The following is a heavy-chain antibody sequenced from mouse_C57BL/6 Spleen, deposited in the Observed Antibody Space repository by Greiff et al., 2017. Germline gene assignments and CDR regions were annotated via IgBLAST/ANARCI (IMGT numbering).Heavy chain of an antibody. CDR1: GFSLSTSGMG. V-gene: IGHV8-12*01. CDR2: IYWDDDK. J-gene: IGHJ4*01. Sequence: QVTLKECGPGILQSSQTLSLTCSFSGFSLSTSGMGVSWIRQPSGKGLEWLAHIYWDDDKRYNPSLKSRLTISKDTSRNQVFLKITSVDTADTATYYCARRWVPPTGFYAMDYWGQGTSVTVSS. CDR3: ARRWVPPTGFYAMDY. D-gene: IGHD4-1*02.